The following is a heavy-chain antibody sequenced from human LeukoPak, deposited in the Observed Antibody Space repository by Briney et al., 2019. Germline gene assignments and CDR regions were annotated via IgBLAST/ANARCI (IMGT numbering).Heavy chain of an antibody. V-gene: IGHV3-23*01. CDR3: AKSPGLRLQDAFDI. J-gene: IGHJ3*02. D-gene: IGHD5-24*01. Sequence: GGSLRLSCAASGFTLSISGMSWVRQTPGKGLEWVSLISGSSYTTYYADSVKGRFTISRDNSKNTLYLQMNSLRAEDTAVYYCAKSPGLRLQDAFDIWGQGTMVTVSS. CDR1: GFTLSISG. CDR2: ISGSSYTT.